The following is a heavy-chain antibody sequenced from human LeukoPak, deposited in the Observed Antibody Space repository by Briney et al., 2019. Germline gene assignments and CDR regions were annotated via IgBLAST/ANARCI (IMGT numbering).Heavy chain of an antibody. D-gene: IGHD6-13*01. V-gene: IGHV4-39*07. CDR2: IYYSGST. J-gene: IGHJ4*02. CDR1: GGSISSSSYY. CDR3: ARNAPTGDSSSWYFGVRVYFDY. Sequence: SETLSLTCTVSGGSISSSSYYWGWIRQPPGKGLEWIGSIYYSGSTYYNPSLKSRVTISVDTSKNQFSLKLSSVTAADTAVYYCARNAPTGDSSSWYFGVRVYFDYWGQGTLVTVSS.